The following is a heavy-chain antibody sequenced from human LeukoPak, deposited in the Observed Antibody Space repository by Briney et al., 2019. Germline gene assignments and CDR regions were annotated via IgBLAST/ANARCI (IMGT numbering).Heavy chain of an antibody. CDR2: ISSSSSYI. V-gene: IGHV3-21*01. D-gene: IGHD2-15*01. J-gene: IGHJ4*02. CDR3: ASRNLAEDYFDY. Sequence: GRSLRLSCAASGFTFSSYSMNWVRQAPGKGLEWVSSISSSSSYIYYADSVKGRFTISRDNAKNSLYLRMNSLRAEDTAVYYCASRNLAEDYFDYWGQGTLVTVSS. CDR1: GFTFSSYS.